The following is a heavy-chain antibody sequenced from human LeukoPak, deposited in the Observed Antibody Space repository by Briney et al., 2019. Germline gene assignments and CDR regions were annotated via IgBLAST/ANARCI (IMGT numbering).Heavy chain of an antibody. CDR1: GFTFSAYD. D-gene: IGHD2-21*01. Sequence: GGSLRLSCAASGFTFSAYDMQWVRQAPGKGPEWVSGISRSGSTYYRDSVKGRFTISRDNYKNTLYLQMNSLRAEDTAVYYCAKDLPGDSEVSDYWGQGTLVTVSS. V-gene: IGHV3-23*01. CDR2: ISRSGST. J-gene: IGHJ4*02. CDR3: AKDLPGDSEVSDY.